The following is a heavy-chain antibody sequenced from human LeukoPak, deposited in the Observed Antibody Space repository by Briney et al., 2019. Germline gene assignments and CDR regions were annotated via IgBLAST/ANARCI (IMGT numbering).Heavy chain of an antibody. CDR2: IIPIFGTA. J-gene: IGHJ6*03. D-gene: IGHD6-19*01. CDR3: ASSVAVAGTRFYYYYMDV. Sequence: ASVKVSCKASGYTFTSYYMHWVRQAPGQGLEWMGRIIPIFGTANYAQKFQGRVTITTDESTSTAYMELSSLRSEDTAVYYCASSVAVAGTRFYYYYMDVWGKGTTVTVSS. CDR1: GYTFTSYY. V-gene: IGHV1-69*05.